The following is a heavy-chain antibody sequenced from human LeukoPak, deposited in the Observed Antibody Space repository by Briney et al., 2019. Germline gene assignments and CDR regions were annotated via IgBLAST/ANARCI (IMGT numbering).Heavy chain of an antibody. CDR3: ARGLYSSGDGIDY. D-gene: IGHD6-19*01. CDR1: GDSVSSNSAA. J-gene: IGHJ4*02. V-gene: IGHV6-1*01. Sequence: SQTLSLTCAISGDSVSSNSAAWNWIRQSPWRGLEWLGRTYYRSKWYNDYAVSVKSRITINPDTSKNQFSLQLNSVTPEDTAVYYCARGLYSSGDGIDYWGQGTLVTVSS. CDR2: TYYRSKWYN.